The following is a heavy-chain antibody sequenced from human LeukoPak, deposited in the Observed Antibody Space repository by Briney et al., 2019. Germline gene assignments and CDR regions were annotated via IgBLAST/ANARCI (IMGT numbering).Heavy chain of an antibody. V-gene: IGHV3-30-3*01. Sequence: GRSLRLSCAASGFTFSSYVMHWVRQAPGKGLEWVAVISYDGSNKYYADSVKGRFTISRDNSKNTLYLQMNSLRVEDTAVYYCVRDPDPRYCSSTSCSPIWGQGTMVTVSS. CDR2: ISYDGSNK. D-gene: IGHD2-2*01. CDR3: VRDPDPRYCSSTSCSPI. CDR1: GFTFSSYV. J-gene: IGHJ3*02.